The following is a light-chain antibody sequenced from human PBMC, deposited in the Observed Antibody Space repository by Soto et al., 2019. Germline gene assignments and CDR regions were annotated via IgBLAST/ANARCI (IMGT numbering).Light chain of an antibody. J-gene: IGKJ5*01. Sequence: DIQMTQSPSALSASVGDRVTITCQASQDISDVLNWYQQQPGKAPKVLIYDASKLQTGVPSRLSGRGSGKDFTFTISSLQPDDSGTYYCQQFYDLPITFGQGTRLEIK. CDR2: DAS. CDR3: QQFYDLPIT. V-gene: IGKV1-33*01. CDR1: QDISDV.